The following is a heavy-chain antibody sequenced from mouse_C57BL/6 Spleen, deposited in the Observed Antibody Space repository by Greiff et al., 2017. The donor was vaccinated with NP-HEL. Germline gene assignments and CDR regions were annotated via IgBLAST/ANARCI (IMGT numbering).Heavy chain of an antibody. CDR1: GYTFTSYW. Sequence: VQLQQPGAELVKPGASVKLSCKASGYTFTSYWMHWVKQRPGQGLEWIGMIHPNSGSTNYNEKFKSKATLTVDKSSSTAYMQLSSLTSEDSAVYYCARFPLITTVVGPLDYWGQGTTLTVSS. D-gene: IGHD1-1*01. J-gene: IGHJ2*01. V-gene: IGHV1-64*01. CDR3: ARFPLITTVVGPLDY. CDR2: IHPNSGST.